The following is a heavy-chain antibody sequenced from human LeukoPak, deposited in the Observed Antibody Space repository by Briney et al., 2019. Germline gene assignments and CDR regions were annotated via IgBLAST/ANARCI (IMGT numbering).Heavy chain of an antibody. D-gene: IGHD6-13*01. CDR3: ARGIAAAP. CDR2: IRGNGET. V-gene: IGHV3-23*01. J-gene: IGHJ5*02. Sequence: GGSLRLSCAASGLSFSSFAMSWVRQGPARGLEWVSSIRGNGETFYADSVKGRFTISRHNSKNTLYLQMNSLRAEDTAVYYCARGIAAAPWGQGTLVTVSS. CDR1: GLSFSSFA.